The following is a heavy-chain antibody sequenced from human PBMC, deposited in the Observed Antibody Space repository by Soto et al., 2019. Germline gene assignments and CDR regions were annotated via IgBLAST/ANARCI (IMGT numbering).Heavy chain of an antibody. J-gene: IGHJ6*02. CDR2: IIPIFGTA. D-gene: IGHD5-12*01. CDR3: ARTVATTHRNYYYYGMDV. Sequence: QVQLVQSGAEVKKPGSSVKVSCKASGGTFSSYAISWVRQAPGQGLEWMGGIIPIFGTANYAQKFQGRVTITADESTSTAYMERSSLRSEDTAVYYCARTVATTHRNYYYYGMDVWGQGTTVTVSS. V-gene: IGHV1-69*01. CDR1: GGTFSSYA.